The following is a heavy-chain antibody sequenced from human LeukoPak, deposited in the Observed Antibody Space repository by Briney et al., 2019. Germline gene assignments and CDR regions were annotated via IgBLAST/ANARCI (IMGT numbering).Heavy chain of an antibody. D-gene: IGHD6-13*01. CDR1: GGPISSGSYY. V-gene: IGHV4-39*07. Sequence: SETLSLTCTVSGGPISSGSYYWGWIRQPPGKGLEWIGSIYYSGSTYYKPSLKSRVTISLDTSKNQFSLKLSSVTAADTAVYYCARAYSPPQWSPFDYWGQGTLVTVSS. CDR3: ARAYSPPQWSPFDY. J-gene: IGHJ4*02. CDR2: IYYSGST.